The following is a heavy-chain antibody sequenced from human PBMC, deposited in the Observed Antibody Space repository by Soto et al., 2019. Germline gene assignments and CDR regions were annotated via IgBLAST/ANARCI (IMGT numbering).Heavy chain of an antibody. CDR1: GGTFSRYA. V-gene: IGHV1-69*06. J-gene: IGHJ4*01. D-gene: IGHD1-26*01. CDR3: ARVGGSYPGGMDY. Sequence: QVQLVQSGDEVTKPGSSVKVSCKASGGTFSRYAISWVRQAPGQGLEWMGGIIPIFGTANYAQKFQGRVTITADKSTSTAYMELSSLRAEDTAVYYCARVGGSYPGGMDYWGHGTLVTVSS. CDR2: IIPIFGTA.